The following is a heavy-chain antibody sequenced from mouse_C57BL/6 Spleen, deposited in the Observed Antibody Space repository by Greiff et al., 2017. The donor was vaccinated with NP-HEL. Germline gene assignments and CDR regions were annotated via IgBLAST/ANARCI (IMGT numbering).Heavy chain of an antibody. CDR1: DSEVFPIAY. V-gene: IGHV15-2*01. D-gene: IGHD2-5*01. CDR2: ILPSIGRT. J-gene: IGHJ1*03. Sequence: VQLQQSGSELRSPGSSVKLSCKDFDSEVFPIAYMSWVRQKPGHGFEWIGGILPSIGRTIYGEKFEDKATLDADTLSNTAYLELNSLTSEDSATYDCARAYSNYLWYFDVWGTGTTVTVSS. CDR3: ARAYSNYLWYFDV.